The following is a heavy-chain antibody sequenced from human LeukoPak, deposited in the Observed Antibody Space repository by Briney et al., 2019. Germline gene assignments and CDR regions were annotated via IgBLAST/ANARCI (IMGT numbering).Heavy chain of an antibody. V-gene: IGHV4-4*07. D-gene: IGHD3-9*01. CDR3: AKAYYDILTGYYDY. Sequence: PSETLSLTCTVSGGSISSYYWSWIRQPAGKGLEWIGRIYTSGSTNYNPSLKSRVTMSVDTSKNQFSLKLSSVTAADTAVYYCAKAYYDILTGYYDYWGQGTLVTVSS. CDR2: IYTSGST. J-gene: IGHJ4*02. CDR1: GGSISSYY.